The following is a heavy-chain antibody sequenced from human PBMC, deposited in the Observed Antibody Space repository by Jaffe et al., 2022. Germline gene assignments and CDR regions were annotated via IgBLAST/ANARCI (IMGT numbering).Heavy chain of an antibody. CDR3: AKSLAFYYFYMDV. J-gene: IGHJ6*03. CDR1: GFTFSNFG. CDR2: IGLDGSNK. V-gene: IGHV3-30*02. Sequence: QVEVVESGGGVVQPGGSLRLSCAASGFTFSNFGMYWVRQAPGKGLEWVSYIGLDGSNKHYADSVKGRFIISRDNSKNTLYLQMNSLRPEDTAVYYCAKSLAFYYFYMDVWGRGTTVTVSS.